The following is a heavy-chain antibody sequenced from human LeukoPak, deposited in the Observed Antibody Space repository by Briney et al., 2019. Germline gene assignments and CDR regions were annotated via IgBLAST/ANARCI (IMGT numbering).Heavy chain of an antibody. CDR2: IYGAGAT. V-gene: IGHV3-53*01. Sequence: GGSLRLSCAASGFTVSNDYMSWVRQAPGKGLEWVSVIYGAGATYYADSVRGRFTISRDNAKNSLYLQMNSLRAEDTAVYYCARKGYSYGGFDYWGQGTLVTVSS. CDR1: GFTVSNDY. J-gene: IGHJ4*02. D-gene: IGHD5-18*01. CDR3: ARKGYSYGGFDY.